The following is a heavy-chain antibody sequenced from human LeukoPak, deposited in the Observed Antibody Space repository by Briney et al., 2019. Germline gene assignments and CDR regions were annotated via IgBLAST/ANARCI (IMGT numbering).Heavy chain of an antibody. CDR1: AFTFSSFA. CDR3: AKAGAMILQHYFDY. Sequence: GGSLRLSCAASAFTFSSFAMHWVRQAPGKGLEWVAFIRFDGSDRYYTDSVKGRFTLYRDISRDTLYLQMNSLRADDTAVYYCAKAGAMILQHYFDYWGQGTLVTVSS. V-gene: IGHV3-30*02. D-gene: IGHD3-22*01. J-gene: IGHJ4*02. CDR2: IRFDGSDR.